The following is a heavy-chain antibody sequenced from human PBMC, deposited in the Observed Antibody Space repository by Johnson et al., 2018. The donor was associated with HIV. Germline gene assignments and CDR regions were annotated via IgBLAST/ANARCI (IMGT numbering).Heavy chain of an antibody. CDR3: ARDQRWWLQSPGAFDI. V-gene: IGHV3-30*02. Sequence: LVESGGGVVQPGGSLRFSCAASGFSFSSYGITWVRQVSGKGLEWVAFIRYDGSNKYYADSVKGRFTISRDNSKNTLYLQMGSLRAEDMAVYYCARDQRWWLQSPGAFDIWGQGTMVTVSS. J-gene: IGHJ3*02. CDR2: IRYDGSNK. D-gene: IGHD5-24*01. CDR1: GFSFSSYG.